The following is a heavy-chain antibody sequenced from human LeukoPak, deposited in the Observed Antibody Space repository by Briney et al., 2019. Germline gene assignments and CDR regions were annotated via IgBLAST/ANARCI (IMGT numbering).Heavy chain of an antibody. Sequence: KPGESLKISCKGSGYSFSSHWIGWVRQMPGKGLEWMGIIYPGDSDTRYSPSFQGQVTISADKSLSTAYLQWSSLRASDTAMYYCARLATAVAGTNEVWFDYWGQGTLVTVSS. CDR3: ARLATAVAGTNEVWFDY. J-gene: IGHJ4*02. CDR2: IYPGDSDT. CDR1: GYSFSSHW. V-gene: IGHV5-51*01. D-gene: IGHD6-19*01.